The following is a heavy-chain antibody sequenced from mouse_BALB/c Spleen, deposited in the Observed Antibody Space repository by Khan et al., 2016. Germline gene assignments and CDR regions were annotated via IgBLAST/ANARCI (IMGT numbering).Heavy chain of an antibody. Sequence: QVQLQQPGAELVRPGTSVKVSCKASGYAFTNYLIEWIKQRPGQGLEWIGVINPGSGGTNYNEKFKDMATLTADKSSSTAYMQLSSLTFDDSAVYFCARSYYGYGFAYWGQGTLVTVSA. CDR3: ARSYYGYGFAY. CDR2: INPGSGGT. CDR1: GYAFTNYL. D-gene: IGHD1-2*01. J-gene: IGHJ3*01. V-gene: IGHV1-54*01.